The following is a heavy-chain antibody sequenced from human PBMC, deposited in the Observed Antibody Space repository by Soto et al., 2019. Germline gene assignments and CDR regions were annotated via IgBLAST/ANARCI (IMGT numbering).Heavy chain of an antibody. CDR1: GFTFSDYY. CDR3: ARDGCISTSCRTSDFDY. V-gene: IGHV3-11*04. Sequence: SLRLSCAASGFTFSDYYMSWIRQAPGKGLEWVSYISSSGSTIYYADSVKGRFTISRDNAKNSLYLQMNSLRAEDTAVYYCARDGCISTSCRTSDFDYWGQGTLVTVSS. CDR2: ISSSGSTI. D-gene: IGHD2-2*01. J-gene: IGHJ4*02.